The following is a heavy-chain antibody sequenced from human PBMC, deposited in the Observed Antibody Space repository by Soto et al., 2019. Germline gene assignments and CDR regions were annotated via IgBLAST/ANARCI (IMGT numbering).Heavy chain of an antibody. CDR2: ISWNSGSI. J-gene: IGHJ4*02. CDR3: AKDSAGNAEYYFDY. CDR1: GFTFDDYA. V-gene: IGHV3-9*01. Sequence: EVQLVESGGGLVQPGRSLRLSCAASGFTFDDYAMHWVRQAPGKGLEWVSGISWNSGSIGYADSMKGRFTISRDNAKNSLYLQMNSLRAEDTALYYCAKDSAGNAEYYFDYWGQGTLVTVSS. D-gene: IGHD3-10*01.